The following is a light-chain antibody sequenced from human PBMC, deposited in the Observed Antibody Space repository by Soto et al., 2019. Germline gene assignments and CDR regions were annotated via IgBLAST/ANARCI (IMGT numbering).Light chain of an antibody. CDR1: QSISSY. CDR2: AAS. Sequence: DIQMTQSPSSLSASVGDRVTITCRASQSISSYLNWYQQKPGKAPKLLIYAASSLQSGVPSRFSGIGSGTYFTLTISSLQPEDFATYYCQQSYSTLYTFGQGTKLEIK. CDR3: QQSYSTLYT. J-gene: IGKJ2*01. V-gene: IGKV1-39*01.